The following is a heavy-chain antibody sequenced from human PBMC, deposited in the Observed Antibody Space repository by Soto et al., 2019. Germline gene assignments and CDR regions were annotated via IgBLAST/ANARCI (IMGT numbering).Heavy chain of an antibody. Sequence: GGSLRLSCTGSGFTFGDYGCHWVRQAPGKGLGWLGIVSFDGDHQFYAGCVRGEITSSRDHSNEEVFLQMSDWKRADTPVYVCAKAGSTGYGADGVCSHSIDYWGPGTLVTVSS. CDR2: VSFDGDHQ. D-gene: IGHD4-17*01. V-gene: IGHV3-30*18. CDR1: GFTFGDYG. CDR3: AKAGSTGYGADGVCSHSIDY. J-gene: IGHJ4*02.